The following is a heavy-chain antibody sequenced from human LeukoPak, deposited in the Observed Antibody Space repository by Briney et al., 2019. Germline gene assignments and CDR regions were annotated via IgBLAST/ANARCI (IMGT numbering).Heavy chain of an antibody. CDR3: ARSQMATIAAAG. V-gene: IGHV3-74*01. J-gene: IGHJ4*02. CDR1: GFTFSSYW. Sequence: PGGSLRLSCAASGFTFSSYWMHWVRQAPGKGLVWVSRINSDGSSTSYADSVKGRFTISRDNAKNTLYLQMNSLRLEDTTVYYCARSQMATIAAAGWGQGTLVTVSS. CDR2: INSDGSST. D-gene: IGHD6-13*01.